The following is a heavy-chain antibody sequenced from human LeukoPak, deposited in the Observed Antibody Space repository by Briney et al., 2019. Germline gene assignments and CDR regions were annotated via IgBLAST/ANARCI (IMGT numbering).Heavy chain of an antibody. Sequence: GGSLRLSCAASGFTFSSDAMSWVRQAPGKGLEWVARIDGPGRGTVYADSVKGRFTFSRDNAKNTLSLQMNSLRHDDTAMYYCVRDLFPDAFDIWGQGTRVTVSS. CDR3: VRDLFPDAFDI. J-gene: IGHJ3*02. V-gene: IGHV3-23*01. CDR2: IDGPGRGT. CDR1: GFTFSSDA. D-gene: IGHD2-21*01.